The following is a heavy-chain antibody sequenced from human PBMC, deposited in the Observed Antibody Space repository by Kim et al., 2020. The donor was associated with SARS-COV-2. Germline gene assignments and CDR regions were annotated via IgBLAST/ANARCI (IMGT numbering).Heavy chain of an antibody. CDR2: TRNKANSYTT. CDR1: GFTFSDHY. J-gene: IGHJ6*02. Sequence: GGSLRLSCAASGFTFSDHYMDWVRQAPGKGLEWVGRTRNKANSYTTEYAASVKGRFTISRDDSKNSLYLQMNSLKTEDTAVYYCARTKIEGPLLWFGESYYYGMDVWGQGTTVTVSS. V-gene: IGHV3-72*01. D-gene: IGHD3-10*01. CDR3: ARTKIEGPLLWFGESYYYGMDV.